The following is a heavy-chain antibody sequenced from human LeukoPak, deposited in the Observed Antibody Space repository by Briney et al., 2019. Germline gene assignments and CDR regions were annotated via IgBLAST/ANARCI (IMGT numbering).Heavy chain of an antibody. V-gene: IGHV3-30*04. Sequence: PGSSLRLSCAASGFTFSSYAMHGVRQAPGKGLEWVAIILNDGSNKYYADSVKGRFTISRDNSKNTLYLQMNSLRAEDTAVYYCAEDQSGSYGIYYHYMDVWGKGTTVTISS. CDR3: AEDQSGSYGIYYHYMDV. CDR2: ILNDGSNK. D-gene: IGHD1-26*01. J-gene: IGHJ6*03. CDR1: GFTFSSYA.